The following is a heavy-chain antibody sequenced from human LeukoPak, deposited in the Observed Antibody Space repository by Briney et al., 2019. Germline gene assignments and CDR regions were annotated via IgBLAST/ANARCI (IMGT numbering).Heavy chain of an antibody. V-gene: IGHV3-21*01. CDR3: ARGGRWGVLFDY. Sequence: GGSLRLSCVAFGFKISDYYIHWVRQAPGKGLEWVSSISSSSSYIYYADSVKGRFTISRDNAKNSLYLQMNSLRAEDTAVYYCARGGRWGVLFDYWGQGTLVTVSS. CDR2: ISSSSSYI. D-gene: IGHD3-16*01. J-gene: IGHJ4*02. CDR1: GFKISDYY.